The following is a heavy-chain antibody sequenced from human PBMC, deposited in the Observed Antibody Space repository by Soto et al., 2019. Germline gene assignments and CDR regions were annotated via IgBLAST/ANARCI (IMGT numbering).Heavy chain of an antibody. D-gene: IGHD2-8*01. Sequence: QVQLQESGPGLVKPSQTLSLTCTVSGGSISSGGYSWIWIRQHPGKGLEWIGYIYYSGTTYYNPSVSRRVTISVDTSKNQFSLKLSSVTAADTAVYYCAKEGDCTNGVCYDYWGQGALVTVSS. CDR1: GGSISSGGYS. V-gene: IGHV4-31*03. CDR3: AKEGDCTNGVCYDY. J-gene: IGHJ4*02. CDR2: IYYSGTT.